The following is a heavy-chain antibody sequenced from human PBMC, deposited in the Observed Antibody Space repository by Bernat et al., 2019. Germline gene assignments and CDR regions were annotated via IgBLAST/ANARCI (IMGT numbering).Heavy chain of an antibody. CDR1: EFTFSNYE. CDR2: IGSGCSTI. D-gene: IGHD2-15*01. J-gene: IGHJ3*02. V-gene: IGHV3-48*03. Sequence: EVQLVESGGGLVQPGGSLRLSCAASEFTFSNYEMDWVRQAPGKGLEWVSYIGSGCSTIYYADSVKGRFTISRDNAKNSLYLQMDSLRAEDTAVYYCAGGGYCSGATCYFMNAFDIWGQGTMVTVSS. CDR3: AGGGYCSGATCYFMNAFDI.